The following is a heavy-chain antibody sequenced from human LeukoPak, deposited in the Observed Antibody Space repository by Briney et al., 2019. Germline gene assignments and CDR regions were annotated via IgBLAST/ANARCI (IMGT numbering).Heavy chain of an antibody. D-gene: IGHD3-22*01. Sequence: PSETLSLNCTGCGGSISSYYWIWIRQRPGKGLDCFGYIYYSGSTNYNPSLKSRVTISVDTSKNQFSLKLSSVTAADTAVYYCASSVNTSTMIVILGYSGQGTLVTVSS. J-gene: IGHJ4*02. V-gene: IGHV4-59*08. CDR3: ASSVNTSTMIVILGY. CDR1: GGSISSYY. CDR2: IYYSGST.